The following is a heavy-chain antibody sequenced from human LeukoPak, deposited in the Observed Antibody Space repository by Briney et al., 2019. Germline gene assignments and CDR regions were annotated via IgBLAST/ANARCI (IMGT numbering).Heavy chain of an antibody. Sequence: GGSLRLSCAASGFTFSSYSMNWVRQAPGKGLDWVSSISSSSSYIYYADSVKGRFTISRDNAKNSLYLQMNRLRAEDTDVYYCARDRDYYDSSGYPDYWGQGTLVTVSS. V-gene: IGHV3-21*01. CDR1: GFTFSSYS. D-gene: IGHD3-22*01. CDR3: ARDRDYYDSSGYPDY. CDR2: ISSSSSYI. J-gene: IGHJ4*02.